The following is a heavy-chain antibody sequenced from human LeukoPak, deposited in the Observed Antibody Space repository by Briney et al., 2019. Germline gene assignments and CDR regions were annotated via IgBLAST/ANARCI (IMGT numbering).Heavy chain of an antibody. D-gene: IGHD2-8*01. Sequence: PGGSLRLSCAASGFTFSSYAMSWVRQAPGKGLEWVSGISGSGGNTYYTDSVKGRFTISRDNSKKTLFLQMSGLGAEDTALYYRAKIPWGTRADGFDFWGQGTMVTVSS. J-gene: IGHJ3*01. CDR1: GFTFSSYA. CDR3: AKIPWGTRADGFDF. V-gene: IGHV3-23*01. CDR2: ISGSGGNT.